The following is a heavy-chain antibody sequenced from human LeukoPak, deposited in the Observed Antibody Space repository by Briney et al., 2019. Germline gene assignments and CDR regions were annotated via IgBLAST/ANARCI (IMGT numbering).Heavy chain of an antibody. D-gene: IGHD3-10*01. J-gene: IGHJ3*01. CDR1: GFTFSSYW. CDR3: ARKGNAFDF. Sequence: QAGGSLGLSCAASGFTFSSYWMTWVRQAPGKGLEWVANIKLDVSETYYVDSVRGRFTISRDNTKNSLYLQMDSLRAEDTAVYYCARKGNAFDFWGQGTMVTVSS. V-gene: IGHV3-7*01. CDR2: IKLDVSET.